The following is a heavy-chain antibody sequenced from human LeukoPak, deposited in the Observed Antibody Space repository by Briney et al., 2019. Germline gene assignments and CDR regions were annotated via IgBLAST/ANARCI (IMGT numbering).Heavy chain of an antibody. CDR2: IYHSGST. D-gene: IGHD6-19*01. Sequence: SGTLSLTCAVSGGSISSSNWWSWVRQPPGKGLEWIGEIYHSGSTNYNPSLKSRVTISVDSSKNQFSLKVNSVTAADTAVYYCARHGVAVAGTPYNWFDPWGQGTLVTVSS. CDR3: ARHGVAVAGTPYNWFDP. CDR1: GGSISSSNW. V-gene: IGHV4-4*02. J-gene: IGHJ5*02.